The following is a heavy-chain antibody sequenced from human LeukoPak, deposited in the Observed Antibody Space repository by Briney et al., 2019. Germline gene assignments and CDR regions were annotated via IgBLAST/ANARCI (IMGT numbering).Heavy chain of an antibody. CDR2: ISAYNGNT. D-gene: IGHD1-26*01. CDR3: ARDPSIITPYSGSYPPPHWFDP. Sequence: ASVKVSCKASGYTFTSYGISWVRQAPGQGLEWMGWISAYNGNTNYAQKFQGRVTMTTDTSTSTAYMELRSLRSDDTAVYYCARDPSIITPYSGSYPPPHWFDPWGQGTLVTVSS. J-gene: IGHJ5*02. V-gene: IGHV1-18*01. CDR1: GYTFTSYG.